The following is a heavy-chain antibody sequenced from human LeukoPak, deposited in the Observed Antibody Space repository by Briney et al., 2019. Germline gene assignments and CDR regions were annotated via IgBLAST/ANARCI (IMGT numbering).Heavy chain of an antibody. Sequence: GGALRLSCAASGFVFINYAMTWVRQAPGKGLEWVSVVTGSGERTVYEVSVKGGFAISRDNYKNMVYLQMNSMRVEDEAIYYCARNNLACKNDACYDYWGQGTLVTDSS. CDR2: VTGSGERT. D-gene: IGHD1/OR15-1a*01. CDR3: ARNNLACKNDACYDY. CDR1: GFVFINYA. J-gene: IGHJ4*02. V-gene: IGHV3-23*01.